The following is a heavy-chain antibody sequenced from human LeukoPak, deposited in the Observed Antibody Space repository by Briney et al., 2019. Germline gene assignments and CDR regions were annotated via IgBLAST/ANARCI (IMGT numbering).Heavy chain of an antibody. CDR1: GGSISSYY. V-gene: IGHV4-59*01. Sequence: SEILSLACTVSGGSISSYYWSWLRQPPGKGLEWIGYIYYSGSTNYNPSLKSRVTISVDTSKNQFSLKLSSVTAADTAVYYCARTTEGYCRGGSCYYYYYYMDVWGKGTTVTVSS. J-gene: IGHJ6*03. CDR3: ARTTEGYCRGGSCYYYYYYMDV. CDR2: IYYSGST. D-gene: IGHD2-15*01.